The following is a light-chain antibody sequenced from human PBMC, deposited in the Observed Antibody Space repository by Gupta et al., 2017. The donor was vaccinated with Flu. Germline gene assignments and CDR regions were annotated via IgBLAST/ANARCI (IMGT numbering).Light chain of an antibody. J-gene: IGLJ1*01. V-gene: IGLV2-11*01. Sequence: QSALTQPRSVSGSPGTSVTIPCTGTSSDIGGYNYVSWYQHHPGKAPKLMIYDVVKRPSGVPDRFSGSKSGNTASLTISGLQAEDEADYYCCSYSGSYTGVFGTGTKVTVL. CDR3: CSYSGSYTGV. CDR1: SSDIGGYNY. CDR2: DVV.